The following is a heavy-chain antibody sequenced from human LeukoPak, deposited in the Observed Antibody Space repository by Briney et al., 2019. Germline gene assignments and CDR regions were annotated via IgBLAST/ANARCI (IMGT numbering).Heavy chain of an antibody. D-gene: IGHD6-13*01. CDR1: GFTVSSNY. V-gene: IGHV3-53*01. Sequence: GGSLRLSCAASGFTVSSNYMSWVRQAPGKGLEWVSVIYSGGTTYYADSVKARFTISSDNPKNTLYLQMHSRRAEDTAVYDCAGRPSSSWSKMAAFGIWLQGTMVTVSS. J-gene: IGHJ3*02. CDR3: AGRPSSSWSKMAAFGI. CDR2: IYSGGTT.